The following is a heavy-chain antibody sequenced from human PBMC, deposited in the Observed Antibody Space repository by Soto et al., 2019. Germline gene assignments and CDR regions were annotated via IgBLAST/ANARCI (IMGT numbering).Heavy chain of an antibody. CDR1: GYTFTSYG. V-gene: IGHV1-18*01. J-gene: IGHJ3*02. CDR2: ISAYNGNT. Sequence: ASVKVSCKASGYTFTSYGISWVRQAPGQGLEWMGWISAYNGNTNYAQKLQGRVTMTTDTSTSTAYMELRSLRSDDTAVYYCARVWVRYFDPPKNAFDIWGQGTMVTVSS. CDR3: ARVWVRYFDPPKNAFDI. D-gene: IGHD3-9*01.